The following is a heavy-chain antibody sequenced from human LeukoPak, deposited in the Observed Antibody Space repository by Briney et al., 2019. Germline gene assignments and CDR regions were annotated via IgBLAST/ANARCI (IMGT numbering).Heavy chain of an antibody. V-gene: IGHV3-48*04. CDR2: ISSSSSTI. Sequence: GGSLRLSCAASGFTFSSYSMNWVRQAPGKGLEWVSYISSSSSTIYYADSVKGRFTISRDNAKNSLYLQMNSLRAEDTAVYYCARDRQQWLDSHAFDIWGQGTMVTVSS. J-gene: IGHJ3*02. CDR1: GFTFSSYS. CDR3: ARDRQQWLDSHAFDI. D-gene: IGHD6-19*01.